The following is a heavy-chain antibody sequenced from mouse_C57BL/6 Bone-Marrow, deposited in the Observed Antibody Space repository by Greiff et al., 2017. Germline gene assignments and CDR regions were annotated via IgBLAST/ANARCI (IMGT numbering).Heavy chain of an antibody. Sequence: EVQVVESGGGLVKPGGSLKLSCAASGFTFSSYAMSWVRQTPEKRLEWVATISDGGSYTYYPDNVKGRFTISRDNAKNNLYLQMSHLKSEDTAMYYCAISTTVVAPFDYWGQGTTLTVSS. J-gene: IGHJ2*01. CDR3: AISTTVVAPFDY. V-gene: IGHV5-4*01. CDR2: ISDGGSYT. D-gene: IGHD1-1*01. CDR1: GFTFSSYA.